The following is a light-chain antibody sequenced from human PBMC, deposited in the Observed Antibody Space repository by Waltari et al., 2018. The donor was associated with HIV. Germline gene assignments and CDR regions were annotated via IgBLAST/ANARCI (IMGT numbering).Light chain of an antibody. V-gene: IGLV2-14*01. CDR3: SSYTRSSTYV. CDR2: EVS. Sequence: QPTLTPPVPVSGSPGQSIPISCTGTSSDVFLSNYFSWYQQHPDSAPKLMIYEVSNRPSGVSNRFSGSKSGNTASLTISGLQAEDEADYYCSSYTRSSTYVFGTGTKVTVL. J-gene: IGLJ1*01. CDR1: SSDVFLSNY.